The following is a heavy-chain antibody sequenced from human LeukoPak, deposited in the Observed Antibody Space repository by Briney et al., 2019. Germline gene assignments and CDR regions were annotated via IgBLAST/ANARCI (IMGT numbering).Heavy chain of an antibody. CDR2: ISDSGNT. V-gene: IGHV3-23*01. D-gene: IGHD2-21*01. CDR3: AKAPVTTCRGAYCYPFDY. Sequence: GGSLRLSCAASGFTLSSYAMSWVRQAPGKGLEWVSAISDSGNTYHADSVKGRVTISRDSSKNTLFLQINRLRPEDAAVYYCAKAPVTTCRGAYCYPFDYWGQGTLVTVSS. J-gene: IGHJ4*02. CDR1: GFTLSSYA.